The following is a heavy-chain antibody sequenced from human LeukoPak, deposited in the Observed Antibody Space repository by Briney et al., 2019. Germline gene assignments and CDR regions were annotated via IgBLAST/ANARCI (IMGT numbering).Heavy chain of an antibody. V-gene: IGHV4-34*01. D-gene: IGHD6-19*01. J-gene: IGHJ5*02. CDR2: INHSGST. CDR3: AREDSSGWYDFDP. CDR1: GGSFSGYY. Sequence: SETLSLTCAVYGGSFSGYYWSWIRQPPGKGLEWIEEINHSGSTNYNPSLKSRATISVDTSKNQFSLKLSSVTAADTAVYYCAREDSSGWYDFDPWGQGTLVTVSS.